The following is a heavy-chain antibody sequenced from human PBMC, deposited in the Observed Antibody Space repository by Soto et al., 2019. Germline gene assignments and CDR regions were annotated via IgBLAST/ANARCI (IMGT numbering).Heavy chain of an antibody. D-gene: IGHD5-12*01. CDR2: ISAYNGNT. V-gene: IGHV1-18*01. CDR1: GYTFTSYG. CDR3: ARVGGGGYDPPCYYYYYMDV. Sequence: GASVKVSCKASGYTFTSYGISWVRQAPGQGLEWMGWISAYNGNTNYAQKLQGRVTMTTDTSTSTAYMELRSLRSDDTAVYYCARVGGGGYDPPCYYYYYMDVWGKGTTVTVSS. J-gene: IGHJ6*03.